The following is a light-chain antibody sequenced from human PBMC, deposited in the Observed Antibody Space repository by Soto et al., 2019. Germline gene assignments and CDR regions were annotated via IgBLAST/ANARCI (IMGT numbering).Light chain of an antibody. J-gene: IGLJ1*01. CDR3: CSYAGDTTLFV. Sequence: QSVLTQPASMSWSPGQSITISCTGTSSDVGSYYPVSWFQQHPGKAPKLIIYEVNKRPSGVSDRFSGSKSGNTASLTISWLQAADEAEYYCCSYAGDTTLFVFGTGTKVTVL. V-gene: IGLV2-23*02. CDR2: EVN. CDR1: SSDVGSYYP.